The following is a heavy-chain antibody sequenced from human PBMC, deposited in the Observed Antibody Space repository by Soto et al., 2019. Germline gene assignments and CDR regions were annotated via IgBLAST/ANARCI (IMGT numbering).Heavy chain of an antibody. CDR3: ARAFRGYYDSSGYYPD. Sequence: GASVKVSCKASGYTFTSYDINWVRQATGQGLEWMGWMNPNSGNTGYAQKFQGRVTMTRNTSISTAYMELSSLRSEDTAVYYCARAFRGYYDSSGYYPDWGQGTLVTVSS. CDR2: MNPNSGNT. V-gene: IGHV1-8*01. D-gene: IGHD3-22*01. J-gene: IGHJ4*02. CDR1: GYTFTSYD.